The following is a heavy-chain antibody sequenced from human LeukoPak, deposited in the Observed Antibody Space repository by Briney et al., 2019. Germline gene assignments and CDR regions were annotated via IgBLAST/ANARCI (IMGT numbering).Heavy chain of an antibody. Sequence: SGGSLRLSCAASGFTFSSYWMHWVRQAPGKGLVWVSRIDGDGSSTNYADSVKGRFTISRDNARNTLYLQMNSLRAEDTAVSYCSRSIVGACFDCWGQGTLVTVSS. CDR1: GFTFSSYW. CDR3: SRSIVGACFDC. V-gene: IGHV3-74*01. CDR2: IDGDGSST. J-gene: IGHJ4*02. D-gene: IGHD1-26*01.